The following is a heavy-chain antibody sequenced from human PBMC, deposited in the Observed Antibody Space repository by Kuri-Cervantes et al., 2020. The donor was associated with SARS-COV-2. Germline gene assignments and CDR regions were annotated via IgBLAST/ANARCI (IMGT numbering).Heavy chain of an antibody. V-gene: IGHV4-34*01. CDR2: INHSGGT. CDR1: GGSFSGYY. J-gene: IGHJ6*02. D-gene: IGHD1-1*01. CDR3: ARDLNWNVNYYYGMDV. Sequence: GSLRLSCAVYGGSFSGYYWSWIRQPPGKGLEWIGEINHSGGTNYNPSLKSRVTISVDTSKNQFSLKLSSVTAADTAVYYCARDLNWNVNYYYGMDVWGQGTTVTVSS.